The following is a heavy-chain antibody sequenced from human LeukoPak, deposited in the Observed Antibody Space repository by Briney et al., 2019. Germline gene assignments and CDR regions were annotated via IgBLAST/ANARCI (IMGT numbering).Heavy chain of an antibody. D-gene: IGHD3-22*01. CDR1: GYTFTGYY. V-gene: IGHV1-2*06. J-gene: IGHJ4*02. CDR3: ARDYYDSSGDYGY. CDR2: INPNSGGT. Sequence: ASVKVSCKASGYTFTGYYMHWVRQAPGQGLEWIGRINPNSGGTNYAQKFQGRATMTRDTSISTAYMELSRLRSDDTAVYYCARDYYDSSGDYGYWGQGTLVTVSS.